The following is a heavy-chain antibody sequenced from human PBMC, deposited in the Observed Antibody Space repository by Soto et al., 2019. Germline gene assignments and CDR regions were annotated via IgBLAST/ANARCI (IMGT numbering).Heavy chain of an antibody. Sequence: GSLRLSCSASVFPFSSYCMHWVRPAPGKGLEWVAVISYDGSNKYYAYSVKGRFTISRDNSKNTLYLQMNSLRAEDTAVYYCAKDHAYSSGWYDGFDYWGQGTLVTVSS. CDR2: ISYDGSNK. CDR3: AKDHAYSSGWYDGFDY. V-gene: IGHV3-30*18. D-gene: IGHD6-19*01. CDR1: VFPFSSYC. J-gene: IGHJ4*02.